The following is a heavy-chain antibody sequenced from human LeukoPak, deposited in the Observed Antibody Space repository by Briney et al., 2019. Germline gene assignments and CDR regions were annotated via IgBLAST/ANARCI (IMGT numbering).Heavy chain of an antibody. CDR3: GGEAGDFRGTDY. CDR2: INQDGSAK. Sequence: PGGSLRLSCAASGFTFSRCWMTWVRQAPGKGLEWVGNINQDGSAKYYVDSVKGRFTISRDNAKNSLYLRMSSLRVEDTAIYYCGGEAGDFRGTDYWGQGTLVTVSS. CDR1: GFTFSRCW. J-gene: IGHJ4*02. V-gene: IGHV3-7*03. D-gene: IGHD6-13*01.